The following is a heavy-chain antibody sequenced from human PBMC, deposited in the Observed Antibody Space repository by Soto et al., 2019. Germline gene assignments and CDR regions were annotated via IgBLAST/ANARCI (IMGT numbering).Heavy chain of an antibody. CDR3: ARPTLPRTSNWNPFDS. CDR2: ITYSGSNT. J-gene: IGHJ4*02. V-gene: IGHV3-23*01. D-gene: IGHD1-1*01. Sequence: GGSLRLSCAASGFTFSTYAMSWVRQTPGKGLEWVSGITYSGSNTYYADSVKGRFTISRDNSKNTLYLQMNSLSAEDTAMYYCARPTLPRTSNWNPFDSWGPGTLVTVSS. CDR1: GFTFSTYA.